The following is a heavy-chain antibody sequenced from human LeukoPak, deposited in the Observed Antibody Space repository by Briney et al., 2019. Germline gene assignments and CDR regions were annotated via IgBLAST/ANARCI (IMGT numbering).Heavy chain of an antibody. CDR1: GGSISSYY. J-gene: IGHJ5*02. D-gene: IGHD3-10*01. V-gene: IGHV4-59*08. Sequence: PSETLSLTCTVSGGSISSYYWSWLRQPPGKGLEWIGYIYYSGSTNYNPSLKSRVTISVDTSKNQFSLKLSSVTAADTAVYYCARHLSNYGSGSFSFDPWGQGTLVTVSS. CDR3: ARHLSNYGSGSFSFDP. CDR2: IYYSGST.